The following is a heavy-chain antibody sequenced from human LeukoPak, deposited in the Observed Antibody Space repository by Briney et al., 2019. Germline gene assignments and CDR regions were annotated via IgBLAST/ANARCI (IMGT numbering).Heavy chain of an antibody. Sequence: GGSLRLSCAASGFTFSSYAMRWVRHAPGKGLEWLSVISGSGGSTYYADSVKGRFTISRDNSKNTLYLQMNSLRAEDTAVYYCAKPPRYQLPVDYWGQGTLVTVSS. CDR3: AKPPRYQLPVDY. CDR2: ISGSGGST. J-gene: IGHJ4*02. CDR1: GFTFSSYA. V-gene: IGHV3-23*01. D-gene: IGHD2-2*01.